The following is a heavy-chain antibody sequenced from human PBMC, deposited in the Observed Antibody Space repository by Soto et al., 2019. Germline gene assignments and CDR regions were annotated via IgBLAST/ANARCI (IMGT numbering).Heavy chain of an antibody. CDR2: VDNEGIYT. Sequence: VGSLRLSCAASVFTFTNYWMHWVRQSPEKWLVWVARVDNEGIYTSYADSVKGRFTISRDKAKNTLYLQMNDLRVEDTAVYYCGSFFHCWGQASLVTVSS. CDR1: VFTFTNYW. V-gene: IGHV3-74*01. CDR3: GSFFHC. J-gene: IGHJ4*02.